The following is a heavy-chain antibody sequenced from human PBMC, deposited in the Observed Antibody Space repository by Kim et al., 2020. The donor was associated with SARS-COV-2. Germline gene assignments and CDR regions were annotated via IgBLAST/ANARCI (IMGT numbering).Heavy chain of an antibody. D-gene: IGHD1-1*01. Sequence: GGSLRLSCAASGFTFSSYGMHWVRQAPGKGLEWVAVIWYDGSNKYYADSVKGRFTISRDNSKNTLYLQMNSLRAEDTAVYYCASDDAFRRDGPGSLDYWGQGTLVTVSS. V-gene: IGHV3-33*01. CDR1: GFTFSSYG. CDR3: ASDDAFRRDGPGSLDY. CDR2: IWYDGSNK. J-gene: IGHJ4*02.